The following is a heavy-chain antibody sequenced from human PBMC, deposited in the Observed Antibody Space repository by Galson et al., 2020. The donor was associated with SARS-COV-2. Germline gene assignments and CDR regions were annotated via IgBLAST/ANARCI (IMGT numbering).Heavy chain of an antibody. CDR1: GFTFRSYA. CDR2: ISGWGDDT. CDR3: AKESPQVVLGAKNWFDS. V-gene: IGHV3-23*01. Sequence: GESLKISCAASGFTFRSYAMSWVRQAPGKGLECVSSISGWGDDTSYTDSVKGRFIISRDNSKNTLYLQMDSLRAEDTAVYYCAKESPQVVLGAKNWFDSWGQGTLVTVSP. D-gene: IGHD3-3*02. J-gene: IGHJ5*01.